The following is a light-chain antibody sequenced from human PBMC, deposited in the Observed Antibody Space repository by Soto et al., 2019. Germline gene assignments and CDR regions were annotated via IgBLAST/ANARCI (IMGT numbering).Light chain of an antibody. CDR2: DVS. CDR3: CSYAGSPWV. V-gene: IGLV2-11*01. Sequence: QSVLTQPRSVSGSTGQSVTISCTGASSDVGGYNYVSWYQQHPGKAPKLMIYDVSTRPSGVPDRFSGSKSGNTASLTISGLQAEDQADYYCCSYAGSPWVFGGGTKLTV. J-gene: IGLJ3*02. CDR1: SSDVGGYNY.